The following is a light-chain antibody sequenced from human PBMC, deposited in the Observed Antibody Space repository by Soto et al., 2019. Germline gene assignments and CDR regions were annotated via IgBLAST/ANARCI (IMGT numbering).Light chain of an antibody. J-gene: IGLJ2*01. CDR2: DVT. Sequence: QSVLTQPASVSGSPGQSITISCTGTSSDVGGYNYVSWYQQRPGKAPKLMIYDVTNRPSGVSNRFSGSKSGNTASLTISGLQAEDEADYYCSSYTSISTVIFGGGTKLTVL. CDR1: SSDVGGYNY. V-gene: IGLV2-14*03. CDR3: SSYTSISTVI.